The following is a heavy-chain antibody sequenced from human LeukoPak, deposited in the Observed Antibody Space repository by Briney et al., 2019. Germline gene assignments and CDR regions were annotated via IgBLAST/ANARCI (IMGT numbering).Heavy chain of an antibody. Sequence: SETLSLTCTVSGGSISSSSYYWGWIRQPPGKGLEWIGSIYYSGSTYYNPSLKSRVTISVDTSKNQSSLKLSSVTAADTAVYYCARGDSSSWYVAIWGQGTLVTVSS. CDR1: GGSISSSSYY. CDR2: IYYSGST. J-gene: IGHJ4*02. CDR3: ARGDSSSWYVAI. D-gene: IGHD6-13*01. V-gene: IGHV4-39*01.